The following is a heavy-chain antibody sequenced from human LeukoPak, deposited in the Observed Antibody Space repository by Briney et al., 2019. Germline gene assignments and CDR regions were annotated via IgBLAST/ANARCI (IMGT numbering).Heavy chain of an antibody. CDR1: GGSFSGYY. J-gene: IGHJ4*02. Sequence: SETLSLTCAVYGGSFSGYYWSWIRQPPGKGLEWIGEINHSGSTNYNPSLKSRVTISVDTSKNQFSLKLSSVTAADTAVYYCASSSGSWLAKFDYWGQGTLVTVSS. V-gene: IGHV4-34*01. D-gene: IGHD6-13*01. CDR2: INHSGST. CDR3: ASSSGSWLAKFDY.